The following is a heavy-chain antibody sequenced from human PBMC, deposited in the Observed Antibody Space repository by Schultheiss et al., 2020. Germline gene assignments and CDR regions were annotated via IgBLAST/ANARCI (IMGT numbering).Heavy chain of an antibody. CDR2: IYPSGNT. CDR3: ASSLGYCDRNNCYGFDGMDV. J-gene: IGHJ6*02. CDR1: GGSISSGTYS. D-gene: IGHD2-2*01. Sequence: SETLSLTCAVSGGSISSGTYSWSWIRQPPGKGLEWIGYIYPSGNTHYNPSLKSRVTISVQGSENQFSLKLSSVTAADTAVYYCASSLGYCDRNNCYGFDGMDVWGQGTTVTVSS. V-gene: IGHV4-30-2*01.